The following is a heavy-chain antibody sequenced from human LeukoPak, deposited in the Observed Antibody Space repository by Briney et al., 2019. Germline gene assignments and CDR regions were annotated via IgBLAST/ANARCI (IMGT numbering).Heavy chain of an antibody. D-gene: IGHD1-1*01. CDR3: ARDSPGYLAYDS. J-gene: IGHJ4*02. CDR2: IWYDGSNK. Sequence: GGSLRLSCAASGFTFSSYGMHWVRQAPGKGLEWVAVIWYDGSNKYYADSVKGRFTISRDNAKKSLYLQMNSLRAEDTAVYYCARDSPGYLAYDSWGQGTLVTVSS. CDR1: GFTFSSYG. V-gene: IGHV3-33*01.